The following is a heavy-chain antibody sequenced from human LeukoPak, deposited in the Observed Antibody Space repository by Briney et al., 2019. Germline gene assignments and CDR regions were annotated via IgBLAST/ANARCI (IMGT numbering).Heavy chain of an antibody. J-gene: IGHJ3*02. CDR2: IIPIFGTA. D-gene: IGHD5-24*01. CDR3: ARIRDGYNDAYDI. Sequence: SVKVSCKASGGTFSSYAISWVRQAPGQGLEWMGGIIPIFGTANYAQKFQGRVTMTRDTSASTVYMELSSLRSEDTAIYYCARIRDGYNDAYDIWGQGTVVTVPS. CDR1: GGTFSSYA. V-gene: IGHV1-69*05.